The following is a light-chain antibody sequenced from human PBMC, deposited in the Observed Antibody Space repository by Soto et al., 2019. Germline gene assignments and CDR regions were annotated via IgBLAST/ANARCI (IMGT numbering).Light chain of an antibody. Sequence: EIVLTQSPATLSLSPGERATLSCRASQSVNSYLAWYQQKPGQAPRLLIYDASNRATGIPARFSGSGSGTDFTLTISSLEPEDFAFYYCQQRSNWPPVFGGGTKVDIK. V-gene: IGKV3-11*01. CDR2: DAS. CDR1: QSVNSY. CDR3: QQRSNWPPV. J-gene: IGKJ4*01.